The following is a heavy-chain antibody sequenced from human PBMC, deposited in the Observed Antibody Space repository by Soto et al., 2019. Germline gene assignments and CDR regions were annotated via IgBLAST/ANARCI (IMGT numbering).Heavy chain of an antibody. Sequence: QVQLQESGPGLVKPSGTLFLTCGVSGDSITSDSWWTWVRQSPGKGLEWIGERHHKGWTNYNPSLESRVTISIDMSKNEFSLSLTSVTAADTAVFYCAMVGPTPTGAIDYWGRGTLVTVSS. CDR2: RHHKGWT. D-gene: IGHD1-26*01. V-gene: IGHV4-4*02. J-gene: IGHJ4*02. CDR3: AMVGPTPTGAIDY. CDR1: GDSITSDSW.